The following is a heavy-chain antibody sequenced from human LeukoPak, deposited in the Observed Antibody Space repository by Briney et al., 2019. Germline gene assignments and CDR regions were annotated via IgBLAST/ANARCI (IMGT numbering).Heavy chain of an antibody. CDR1: GFIFRGHG. V-gene: IGHV3-33*01. Sequence: GALRLSCAASGFIFRGHGMYWVRQAPGKGLEWVTNIWSDGRNKYYADSVKGRFTIPRDNSKNMLYLQMDSLRAEDTAVYYCVREGVASVGYGTDVWGQGTTVTVSS. CDR3: VREGVASVGYGTDV. CDR2: IWSDGRNK. D-gene: IGHD2-8*01. J-gene: IGHJ6*02.